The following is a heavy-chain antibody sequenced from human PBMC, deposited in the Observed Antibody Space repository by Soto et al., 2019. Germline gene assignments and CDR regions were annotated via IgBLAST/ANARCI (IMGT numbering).Heavy chain of an antibody. Sequence: NPXETRSLTCTVSGCSINTFYWSWVRQPAGKGLEWIGRIFSSGSTSFNPSLESRVAMSVDTSKNHFSLNLSSVTAADMAVYYCAREGSYSAYNFAHGIQLWSFDFWGQGALVTVSS. CDR1: GCSINTFY. J-gene: IGHJ4*02. V-gene: IGHV4-4*07. CDR3: AREGSYSAYNFAHGIQLWSFDF. CDR2: IFSSGST. D-gene: IGHD5-12*01.